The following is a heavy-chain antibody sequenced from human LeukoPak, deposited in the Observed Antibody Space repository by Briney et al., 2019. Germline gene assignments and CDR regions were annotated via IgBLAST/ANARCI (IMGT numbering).Heavy chain of an antibody. V-gene: IGHV3-48*03. J-gene: IGHJ3*02. CDR3: ARVGYSRSWHSGSAFDI. Sequence: SGGSLRLSCAASGFTFSTYEMNWVRQAPGKGLEWVSYISNSDSNIKYADSVMGRFTISRDNAKSSLYLQMNSLRVEDTAVYYCARVGYSRSWHSGSAFDIWGQGTMVTVSS. D-gene: IGHD6-13*01. CDR2: ISNSDSNI. CDR1: GFTFSTYE.